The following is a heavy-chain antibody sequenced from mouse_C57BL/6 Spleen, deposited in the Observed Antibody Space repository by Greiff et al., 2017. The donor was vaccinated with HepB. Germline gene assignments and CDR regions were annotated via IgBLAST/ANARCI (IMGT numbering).Heavy chain of an antibody. D-gene: IGHD1-1*01. CDR1: GYTFTSYW. J-gene: IGHJ1*03. CDR2: IHPNSGST. CDR3: ARGDYGSSYRYFDV. Sequence: QVQLQQPGAELVKPGASVKLSCKASGYTFTSYWMHWVKQRPGQGLEWIGMIHPNSGSTKYNEKFKSKATLTVDKSSSTAYMQLSSLTSEDSAVYYCARGDYGSSYRYFDVWGTGTTVTVSS. V-gene: IGHV1-64*01.